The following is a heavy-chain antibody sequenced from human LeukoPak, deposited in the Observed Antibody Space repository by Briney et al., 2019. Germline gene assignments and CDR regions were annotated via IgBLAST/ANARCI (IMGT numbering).Heavy chain of an antibody. V-gene: IGHV1-2*04. CDR1: GYTFTGYY. CDR2: INPNSGGT. Sequence: ASVKVSCKASGYTFTGYYMHWVRQAPGQGLEWMGWINPNSGGTNYAQKFQGWVTMTRDTSISTAYMDLSRLRSDDTAVYYCARQPIFSSLYYYYGMDVWGQGTTVTVSS. D-gene: IGHD6-19*01. J-gene: IGHJ6*02. CDR3: ARQPIFSSLYYYYGMDV.